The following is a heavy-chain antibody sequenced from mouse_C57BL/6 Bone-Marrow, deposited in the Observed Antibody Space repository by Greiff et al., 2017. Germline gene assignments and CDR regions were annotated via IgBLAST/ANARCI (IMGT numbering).Heavy chain of an antibody. CDR3: ASRGLGTVHWYFDV. CDR2: INPSSGYT. J-gene: IGHJ1*03. CDR1: GYTFTSYW. Sequence: QVQLKESGAELAKPGASVKLSCKASGYTFTSYWMHWVKQRPGQGLEWIGYINPSSGYTKYNQKFKDKATLTADNSSSTAYMQLSSLTYEASAVYYCASRGLGTVHWYFDVWGTGTTVTVSS. D-gene: IGHD1-1*01. V-gene: IGHV1-7*01.